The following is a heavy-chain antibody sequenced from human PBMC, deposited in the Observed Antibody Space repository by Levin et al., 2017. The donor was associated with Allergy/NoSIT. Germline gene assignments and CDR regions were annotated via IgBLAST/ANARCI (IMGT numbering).Heavy chain of an antibody. D-gene: IGHD5-18*01. Sequence: ESLKISCKASGYSFTFFGISWVRQAPGQGLEWMGWISPYNGDTNYAQKFQGRVTMTTDTSTSTAYMELRGLRSDDTAVYYCAREMADTAADTFDIWGQGTMVTVFS. CDR1: GYSFTFFG. CDR3: AREMADTAADTFDI. J-gene: IGHJ3*02. V-gene: IGHV1-18*01. CDR2: ISPYNGDT.